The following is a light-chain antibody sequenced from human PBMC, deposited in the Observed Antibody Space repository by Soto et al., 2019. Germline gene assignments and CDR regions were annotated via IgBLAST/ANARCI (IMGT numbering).Light chain of an antibody. CDR3: RQRSNWPMYT. CDR2: DAS. J-gene: IGKJ2*01. CDR1: QSVISY. V-gene: IGKV3-11*01. Sequence: EIVLTQSPATLSLSPGERATLSCRASQSVISYLAWYQQKPGQAPRLLIYDASNRATVIPARVSGSGSGTDFTLTISSLEPEDFAVYYCRQRSNWPMYTFGQGTKLEIK.